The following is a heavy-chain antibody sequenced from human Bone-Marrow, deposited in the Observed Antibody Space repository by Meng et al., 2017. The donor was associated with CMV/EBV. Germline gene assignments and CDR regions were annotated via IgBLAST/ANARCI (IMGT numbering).Heavy chain of an antibody. CDR1: GCSFSSCD. V-gene: IGHV3-23*01. CDR2: ISAGSTTT. J-gene: IGHJ4*02. D-gene: IGHD4/OR15-4a*01. CDR3: AKELDSGGYSFDC. Sequence: GASGCSFSSCDMTWVRRVPGKGLECVSGISAGSTTTDYADSVKGRFTISRDNSKNTLFLQMNSLRGDDTAMYYCAKELDSGGYSFDCWGQGTLVTVSS.